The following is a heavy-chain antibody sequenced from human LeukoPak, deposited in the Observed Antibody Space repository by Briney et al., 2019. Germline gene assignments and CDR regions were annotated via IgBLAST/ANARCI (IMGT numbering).Heavy chain of an antibody. Sequence: GGSLRLSCAASGFTVSSNYMSWVRQAPGKGLEWVSVIYSGGSTYYADSVKGRFTISRDNSKNTLYLQMNSLRAEDTAVYYCARDLPRFGELAGRYYMDVWGKGTTVTVSS. V-gene: IGHV3-53*01. CDR1: GFTVSSNY. CDR2: IYSGGST. D-gene: IGHD3-10*01. CDR3: ARDLPRFGELAGRYYMDV. J-gene: IGHJ6*03.